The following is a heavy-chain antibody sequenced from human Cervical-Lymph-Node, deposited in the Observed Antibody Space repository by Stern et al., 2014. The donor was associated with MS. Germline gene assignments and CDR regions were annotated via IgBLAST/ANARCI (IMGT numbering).Heavy chain of an antibody. V-gene: IGHV1-69*01. D-gene: IGHD6-19*01. CDR2: IIPFCGTA. Sequence: QVQLGQSGAEVKKPGSSGKVSCKASGGTFSSYGFSLGRQAPGQGLERLGGIIPFCGTAHYAQKLQGRVTITADESTSTTYMELSSLRSEDTAVYYCARDSAVARGDYWGQGTLVTVSS. CDR1: GGTFSSYG. J-gene: IGHJ4*02. CDR3: ARDSAVARGDY.